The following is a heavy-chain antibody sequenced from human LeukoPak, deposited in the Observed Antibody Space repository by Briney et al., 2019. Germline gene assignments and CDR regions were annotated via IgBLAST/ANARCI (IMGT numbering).Heavy chain of an antibody. CDR1: GGSISGSF. J-gene: IGHJ4*02. CDR2: ISYSGTT. CDR3: ARGSYGSGPFDY. D-gene: IGHD2-15*01. V-gene: IGHV4-59*01. Sequence: SETLSLTCTVSGGSISGSFWSWIRQPPGKGLEWIGYISYSGTTNYNPSLKSRASISVDTSNNQFSLKLSSVTAADTAVYYCARGSYGSGPFDYWGQGTLVTVSS.